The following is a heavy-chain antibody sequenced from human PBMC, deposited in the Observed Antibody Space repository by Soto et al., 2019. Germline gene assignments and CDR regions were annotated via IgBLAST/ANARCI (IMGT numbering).Heavy chain of an antibody. CDR3: ARGLGSDYYDSDFDY. J-gene: IGHJ4*02. V-gene: IGHV1-69*06. D-gene: IGHD3-22*01. Sequence: GASVKVSCKASGYSFSKFGIGWVRQAPGQGLEWMGGIIPIFGTANYAQKFQGRVTITADKSTSTAYMELSSLRSEDTAVYYCARGLGSDYYDSDFDYWGQGTLVTVSS. CDR1: GYSFSKFG. CDR2: IIPIFGTA.